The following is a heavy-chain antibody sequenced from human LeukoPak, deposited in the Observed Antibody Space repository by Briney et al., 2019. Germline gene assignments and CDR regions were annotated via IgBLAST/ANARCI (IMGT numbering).Heavy chain of an antibody. D-gene: IGHD6-13*01. CDR2: INPNSGDT. J-gene: IGHJ4*02. CDR1: GYTFTGYY. CDR3: ARWDGYSSSPDY. V-gene: IGHV1-2*02. Sequence: ASVKVSCKASGYTFTGYYMHWVRQAPGQGLEWMGWINPNSGDTDYAQKFQGRVTMTGDTSISATYMEVSRLRSDDTAVYYCARWDGYSSSPDYWGQGTLVTVSS.